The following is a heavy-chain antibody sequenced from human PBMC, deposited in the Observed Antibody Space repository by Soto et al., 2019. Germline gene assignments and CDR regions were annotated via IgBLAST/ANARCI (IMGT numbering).Heavy chain of an antibody. Sequence: QVQLVQSGAAVKKPGPWVKFSSRASGGTFTSYLIGWGRQAPDQGLEWMGGIIPIFGTANYAQKFQGRVTITADESTSTAYMELSSLRSEDTAVYYCARESTAGTRWFDPWGQGTLVTVSS. D-gene: IGHD6-13*01. CDR1: GGTFTSYL. V-gene: IGHV1-69*12. CDR3: ARESTAGTRWFDP. CDR2: IIPIFGTA. J-gene: IGHJ5*02.